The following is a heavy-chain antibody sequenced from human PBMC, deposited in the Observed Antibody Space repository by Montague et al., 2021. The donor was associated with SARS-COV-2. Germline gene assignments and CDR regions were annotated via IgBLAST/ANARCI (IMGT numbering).Heavy chain of an antibody. CDR1: GGSFSGYY. V-gene: IGHV4-34*01. J-gene: IGHJ6*02. CDR2: INNSGST. D-gene: IGHD3-10*01. Sequence: SETLSLTCAVYGGSFSGYYWSWIRQPPGKGLEWIGEINNSGSTNYNPSLKSRVTMSVDTSKNQFSLKLSSVTAADTAVYYCARVRYFGSGTSLGMDVWGQGTTVTVSS. CDR3: ARVRYFGSGTSLGMDV.